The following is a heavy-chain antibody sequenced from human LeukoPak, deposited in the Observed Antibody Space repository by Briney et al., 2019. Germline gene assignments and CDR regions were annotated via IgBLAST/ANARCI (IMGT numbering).Heavy chain of an antibody. CDR3: ARVYNSYYYYMDV. D-gene: IGHD1-14*01. CDR1: GYTFDIYG. Sequence: ASVKVSCKASGYTFDIYGIAWVLQAPGQGLEWMGWIATYNGKTDYAQNLQGRVTMTTDLSTGTAYMELRSLRSDDTAVYYCARVYNSYYYYMDVWGKGTPVTVSS. V-gene: IGHV1-18*01. J-gene: IGHJ6*03. CDR2: IATYNGKT.